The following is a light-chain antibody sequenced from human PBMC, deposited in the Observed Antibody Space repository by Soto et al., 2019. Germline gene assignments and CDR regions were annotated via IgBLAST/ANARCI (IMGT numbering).Light chain of an antibody. J-gene: IGLJ1*01. CDR1: SYKIGAGYD. Sequence: QSVLTQPPSVSGAPGQRVTISCTGSSYKIGAGYDVPWYQQLPGTAPKLLIYGNSNRPSGVPDRFSGSKSGTSASLAITGLQAEDEADYYCQSYDSSMSGYVFGTGTKLTVL. CDR2: GNS. CDR3: QSYDSSMSGYV. V-gene: IGLV1-40*01.